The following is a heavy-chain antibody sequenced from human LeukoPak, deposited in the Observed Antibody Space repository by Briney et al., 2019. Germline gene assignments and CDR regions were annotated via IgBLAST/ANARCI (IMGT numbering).Heavy chain of an antibody. CDR2: ISGSGGST. D-gene: IGHD3-3*01. CDR3: AKGPDYDFWSGYSDEYFHH. J-gene: IGHJ1*01. CDR1: GFTFSSYA. Sequence: GSLRLSCAASGFTFSSYAMSWVRQAPGKGLEWVSAISGSGGSTYYADSVKGRFTISRDNSKNTLYLQMNTLRAEDTAVYYCAKGPDYDFWSGYSDEYFHHWGQGTLVTVSS. V-gene: IGHV3-23*01.